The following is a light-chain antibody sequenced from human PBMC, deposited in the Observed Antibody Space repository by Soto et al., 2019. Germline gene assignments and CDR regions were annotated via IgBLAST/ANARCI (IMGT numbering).Light chain of an antibody. CDR3: QQRSNWSPCT. J-gene: IGKJ1*01. Sequence: EIVLTQSPSTVSLSPGERATLSCRASQSVSSYLAWYQQKPGQAPRLLIYDASNRDTGIPARFSGSGSGTAVIITISSIQQADYAVYYYQQRSNWSPCTFGQGTKVEIK. CDR1: QSVSSY. CDR2: DAS. V-gene: IGKV3-11*01.